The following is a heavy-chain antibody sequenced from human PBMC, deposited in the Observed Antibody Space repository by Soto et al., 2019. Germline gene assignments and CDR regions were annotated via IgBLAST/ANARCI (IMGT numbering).Heavy chain of an antibody. CDR3: ARSDIAAAGSGDWFDP. CDR1: GYTVTSYG. V-gene: IGHV1-18*01. Sequence: GASVKVSCKASGYTVTSYGISWVRQAPGQGLEWMGWISAYNGNTNYAQKLQGRVTMTTDTSTSTAYMELRSLRSDDTAVYYCARSDIAAAGSGDWFDPWGQGNLVTVSS. D-gene: IGHD6-13*01. CDR2: ISAYNGNT. J-gene: IGHJ5*02.